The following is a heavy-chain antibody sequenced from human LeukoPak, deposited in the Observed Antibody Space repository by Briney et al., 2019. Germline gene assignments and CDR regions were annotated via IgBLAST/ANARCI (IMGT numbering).Heavy chain of an antibody. J-gene: IGHJ4*02. D-gene: IGHD6-19*01. V-gene: IGHV4-34*01. CDR1: GGSFSGYY. CDR3: ASRYSSGWRSDY. Sequence: PSETLSLTCAVYGGSFSGYYWSWIRQPPGKGLEWIGEINHSGSTNYNPSLKSRVTISVDTSENQFSLKLSSVTAADTAVYYCASRYSSGWRSDYWGQGTLVTVSS. CDR2: INHSGST.